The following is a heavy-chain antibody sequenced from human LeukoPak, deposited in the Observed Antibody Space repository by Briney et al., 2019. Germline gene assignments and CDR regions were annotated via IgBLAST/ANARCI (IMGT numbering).Heavy chain of an antibody. D-gene: IGHD3-3*01. CDR2: INHSGST. V-gene: IGHV4-34*01. Sequence: SETLSLTCAAYGGSFSGYYWSWIRQPPGKGLEWIGEINHSGSTNYNPSLKSRVTISVDTSKNQFSLKLSSVTAADTAVYYCARRDFWSGYYPYYFDYWGQGTLVTVSS. CDR1: GGSFSGYY. CDR3: ARRDFWSGYYPYYFDY. J-gene: IGHJ4*02.